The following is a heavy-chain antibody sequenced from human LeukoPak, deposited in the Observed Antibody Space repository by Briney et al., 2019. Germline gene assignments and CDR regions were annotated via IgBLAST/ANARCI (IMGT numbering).Heavy chain of an antibody. J-gene: IGHJ6*03. CDR3: ARQDYSYYYYMDV. CDR2: VYYSGNT. CDR1: GGSISSRTYY. Sequence: SETLSLTCTVSGGSISSRTYYWGWIRQPPGKGLEWIGNVYYSGNTHYNSSLKSRVTISVDTSKNQFSLKLSSVTAADTAVYYCARQDYSYYYYMDVWGNGTTVTISS. V-gene: IGHV4-39*01.